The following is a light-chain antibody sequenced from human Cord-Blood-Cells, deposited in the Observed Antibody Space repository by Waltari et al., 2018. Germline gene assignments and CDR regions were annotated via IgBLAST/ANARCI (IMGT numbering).Light chain of an antibody. V-gene: IGKV3-20*01. J-gene: IGKJ1*01. CDR1: QSVSISY. CDR2: GAS. Sequence: EIVLTQSPGTLSLSPGERATLSYRASQSVSISYLAWYQQKPGQAPRLLIYGASSRATGIPDRFSGSGSGTDFTLTISRLEPEDFAVYYCQQYGSSPPWTFGQGTKVEIK. CDR3: QQYGSSPPWT.